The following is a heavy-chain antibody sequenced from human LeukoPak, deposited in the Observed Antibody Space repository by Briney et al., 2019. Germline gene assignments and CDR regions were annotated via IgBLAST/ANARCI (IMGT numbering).Heavy chain of an antibody. J-gene: IGHJ4*02. CDR1: GFTFDDYG. CDR2: INWNGGST. CDR3: ATQTLWFGTPDY. V-gene: IGHV3-20*04. Sequence: GGSLRLSCAASGFTFDDYGMSWVRQAPGKGLEWVSGINWNGGSTGYADSVKGRFTISRDNAKNTLYLQMNSLRAEDTAVYYCATQTLWFGTPDYWGQGTLVTVSS. D-gene: IGHD3-10*01.